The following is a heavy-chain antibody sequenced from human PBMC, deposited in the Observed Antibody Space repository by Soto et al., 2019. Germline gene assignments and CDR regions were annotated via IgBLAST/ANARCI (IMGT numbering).Heavy chain of an antibody. V-gene: IGHV3-23*01. CDR2: ISGGGNDR. CDR1: GFTFSSYA. D-gene: IGHD6-13*01. CDR3: ARSLFIASTDTEPFDS. Sequence: GGSLRLSCAASGFTFSSYAMSWVRQAPGKGLEWVSAISGGGNDRFYADSERGRFTISRDNSRNTLYLHMNSLRAEDTAVHYCARSLFIASTDTEPFDSWGQGTLVTVSS. J-gene: IGHJ4*02.